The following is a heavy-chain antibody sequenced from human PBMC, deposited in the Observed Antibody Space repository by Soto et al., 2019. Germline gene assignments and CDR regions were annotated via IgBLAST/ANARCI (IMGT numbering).Heavy chain of an antibody. V-gene: IGHV4-59*08. CDR3: ARAWQYSSGFFDY. J-gene: IGHJ4*02. Sequence: SETLSLTCAVSGGSISRYYWSWIRQPPGKGLEWIGYIYYSGSTNYNPSLKSRVTISVDTSKNQFSLKLSSVTAADTAVYYCARAWQYSSGFFDYWGQGTLVTVSS. CDR1: GGSISRYY. CDR2: IYYSGST. D-gene: IGHD6-19*01.